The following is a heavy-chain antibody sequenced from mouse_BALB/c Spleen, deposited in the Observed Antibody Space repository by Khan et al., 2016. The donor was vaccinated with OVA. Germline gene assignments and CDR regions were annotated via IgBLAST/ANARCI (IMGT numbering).Heavy chain of an antibody. CDR3: ARDYNFDY. J-gene: IGHJ2*01. V-gene: IGHV5-17*02. CDR2: ISSGSSTI. Sequence: EVELVESGGGLVQPGGSRKLSCAASGFTFSRFGMHWVRQAPEKGLEWVAYISSGSSTIYYADTVKGRFTISRDNPKNTLFLQMTSLRSEDTAMYYCARDYNFDYWGQGTTITVSA. D-gene: IGHD2-4*01. CDR1: GFTFSRFG.